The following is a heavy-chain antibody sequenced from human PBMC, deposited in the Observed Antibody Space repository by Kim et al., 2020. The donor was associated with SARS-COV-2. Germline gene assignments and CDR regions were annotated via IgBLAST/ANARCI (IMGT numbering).Heavy chain of an antibody. J-gene: IGHJ4*02. CDR2: IYHSGST. Sequence: SETLSLTCTVSGGSISSYYWSWIRQPPGKGLEWIGYIYHSGSTNYNPSLKSRVTISVDTSKNQFSLKLSSVTAADTAVYYCARASSITIFGVVIIQGFDYGGQGTLVTVSS. D-gene: IGHD3-3*01. CDR1: GGSISSYY. V-gene: IGHV4-59*13. CDR3: ARASSITIFGVVIIQGFDY.